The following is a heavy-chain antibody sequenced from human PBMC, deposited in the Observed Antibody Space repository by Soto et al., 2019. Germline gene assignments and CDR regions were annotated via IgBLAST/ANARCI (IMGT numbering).Heavy chain of an antibody. V-gene: IGHV1-24*01. D-gene: IGHD1-7*01. CDR3: ATSIRLYNWNYEAFDI. Sequence: ASVKVSFKVSGYTLTELSMHWVRQAPGKGLEWMGGFDPEDGETIYAQKFQGRVTVTEDTSTDTAYMELSSLRSEDTAVYYCATSIRLYNWNYEAFDIWGQGTMVTVS. J-gene: IGHJ3*02. CDR2: FDPEDGET. CDR1: GYTLTELS.